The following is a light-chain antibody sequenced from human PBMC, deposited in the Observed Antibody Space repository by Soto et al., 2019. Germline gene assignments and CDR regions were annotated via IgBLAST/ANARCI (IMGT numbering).Light chain of an antibody. CDR3: AAWDDSLNGQV. V-gene: IGLV1-44*01. CDR2: TNN. Sequence: QSVLTQPPSASGTPGQRVTISCSGSRSNIGTNTVNWYQQLPGTAPKLLIYTNNERPSGVPDRFSGSKPGTSASLAISGLQSEDEADYYCAAWDDSLNGQVFGTGTKVTVL. J-gene: IGLJ1*01. CDR1: RSNIGTNT.